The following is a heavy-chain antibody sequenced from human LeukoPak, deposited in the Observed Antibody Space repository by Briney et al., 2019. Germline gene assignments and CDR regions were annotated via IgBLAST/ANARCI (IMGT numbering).Heavy chain of an antibody. Sequence: PGGSLRLSCAASGFTFSSYWMSWVRQAPGKGLEWVANIKQDGSEKYYVDSVKGRFTISRDNAKNSLYLQMNSLRAEDTAVYYCARDRASYDHVWGELSYYMDVWGKGTTVTISS. CDR2: IKQDGSEK. CDR3: ARDRASYDHVWGELSYYMDV. D-gene: IGHD3-16*02. J-gene: IGHJ6*03. V-gene: IGHV3-7*01. CDR1: GFTFSSYW.